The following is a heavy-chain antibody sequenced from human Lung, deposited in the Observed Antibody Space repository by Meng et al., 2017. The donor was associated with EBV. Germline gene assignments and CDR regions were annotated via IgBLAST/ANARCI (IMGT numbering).Heavy chain of an antibody. J-gene: IGHJ4*02. CDR3: ARVVSYNAPLGY. Sequence: EVQLVESGGGLVQPGGSLSLSCAASGFTFSSYWMHWVRLVPGKGLVWVSRINSDGSSTEYTASMKGRFTISRDNAKNTLYLQMNSLRAEDTALYYCARVVSYNAPLGYWGPGTLGTVSS. CDR2: INSDGSST. D-gene: IGHD1-1*01. CDR1: GFTFSSYW. V-gene: IGHV3-74*03.